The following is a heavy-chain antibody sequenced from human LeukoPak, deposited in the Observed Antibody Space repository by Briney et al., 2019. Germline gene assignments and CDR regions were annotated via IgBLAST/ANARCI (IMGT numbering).Heavy chain of an antibody. D-gene: IGHD2-15*01. V-gene: IGHV1-2*02. Sequence: ASVKVSCKASGYTFTGYYMHWVRQAPGQGPEWMGWINPNRGGTNYAQKFQGRVTMTRDTSISTAYMELSRLRSDDTAVYYCAREKGDIVVVVAATVIDIGFDYWGQGTLVTVSS. CDR2: INPNRGGT. J-gene: IGHJ4*02. CDR3: AREKGDIVVVVAATVIDIGFDY. CDR1: GYTFTGYY.